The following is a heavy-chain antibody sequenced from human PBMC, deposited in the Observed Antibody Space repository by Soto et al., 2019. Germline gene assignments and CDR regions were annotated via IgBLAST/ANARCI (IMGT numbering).Heavy chain of an antibody. V-gene: IGHV4-31*11. D-gene: IGHD3-10*01. Sequence: PSETLSLTCGVSGDSISSRSHYWNWIRRVPGKGLEFIGYIFYTGATYYNPSLRGRISMSVDTSKNQFSLTLRSVTAADTAIYYCARAGRHSGGMRESWFDPWGQGTQVTVYS. CDR1: GDSISSRSHY. CDR2: IFYTGAT. CDR3: ARAGRHSGGMRESWFDP. J-gene: IGHJ5*02.